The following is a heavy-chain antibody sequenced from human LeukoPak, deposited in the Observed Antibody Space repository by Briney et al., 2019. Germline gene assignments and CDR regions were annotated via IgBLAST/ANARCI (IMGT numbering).Heavy chain of an antibody. CDR3: AKDGTFVVYYYYMDV. J-gene: IGHJ6*03. D-gene: IGHD2-21*01. Sequence: QTGGSLRLSCAASGFTFSSYGMHWVRQAPGKGLEWVAFIRYDGSNKYYADSVKGRFTISRDNSKNTLYLQMNSLRAEDTAVYYCAKDGTFVVYYYYMDVWGKGTTVTVSS. V-gene: IGHV3-30*02. CDR2: IRYDGSNK. CDR1: GFTFSSYG.